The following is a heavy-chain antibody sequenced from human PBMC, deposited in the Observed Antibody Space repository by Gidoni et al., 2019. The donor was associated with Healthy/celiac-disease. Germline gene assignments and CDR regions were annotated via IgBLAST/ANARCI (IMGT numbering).Heavy chain of an antibody. CDR2: IAYDGRNK. V-gene: IGHV3-30*04. CDR1: GFTFSSYA. Sequence: QVQLVESGGGVVQPGRSLRLSCAASGFTFSSYAMHWVRQAPVKGLEWVAVIAYDGRNKYYVDSVKGRFTISRDNSKNTLYLQMNSLRAEDTAVYYCARADYYDRPFDYWGQGTLVTVSS. D-gene: IGHD3-22*01. CDR3: ARADYYDRPFDY. J-gene: IGHJ4*02.